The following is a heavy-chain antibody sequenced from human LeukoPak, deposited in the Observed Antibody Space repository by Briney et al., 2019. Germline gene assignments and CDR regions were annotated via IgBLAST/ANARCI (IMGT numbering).Heavy chain of an antibody. CDR2: INPSSLGT. V-gene: IGHV1-46*01. CDR1: GYTFTNYY. Sequence: GASVKVSCKASGYTFTNYYMHWVRQAPGQGLEWMGVINPSSLGTTYAQRFQGRVTMTTDTSTSTVYMVLSSLRSEDTAVYYCARALRIETFGVRRYYYHAMNVWGQGTTVTVSS. CDR3: ARALRIETFGVRRYYYHAMNV. J-gene: IGHJ6*02. D-gene: IGHD3-3*01.